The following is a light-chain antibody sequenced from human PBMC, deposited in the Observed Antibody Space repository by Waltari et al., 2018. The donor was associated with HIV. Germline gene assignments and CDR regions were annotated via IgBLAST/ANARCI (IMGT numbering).Light chain of an antibody. CDR2: QDS. J-gene: IGLJ3*02. V-gene: IGLV3-1*01. Sequence: SYELTQPPSASVSPGHTASITCSGDKLGDKYACWYQQKPGQSPVLVTYQDSKRPSGIPERFSGSNSGNTATLTISGTQAMDEADYYCQAWDSSTVWVFGGGTKLTVL. CDR1: KLGDKY. CDR3: QAWDSSTVWV.